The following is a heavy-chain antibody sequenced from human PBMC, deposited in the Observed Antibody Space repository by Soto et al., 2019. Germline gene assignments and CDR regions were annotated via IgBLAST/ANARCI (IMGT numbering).Heavy chain of an antibody. V-gene: IGHV3-11*01. CDR2: ISSSGSTI. Sequence: GGSLRLSCAASGFTFSDDYMSWIRQAPGKGLDWVSYISSSGSTIYYADSVKGRFTISRDNAKNPLYLQMNSLRAEDTAVYYCARDLRYCSGGSCYARPFDYWGQGTLVTVSS. D-gene: IGHD2-15*01. J-gene: IGHJ4*02. CDR1: GFTFSDDY. CDR3: ARDLRYCSGGSCYARPFDY.